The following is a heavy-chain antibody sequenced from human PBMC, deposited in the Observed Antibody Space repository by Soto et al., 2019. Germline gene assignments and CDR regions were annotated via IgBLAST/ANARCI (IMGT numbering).Heavy chain of an antibody. D-gene: IGHD2-8*02. J-gene: IGHJ4*02. CDR2: ISRDGSTK. Sequence: QVQLVESGGGVVQPGRSLRLSCAASGFTLSSKGMHWVRQAPGKGLEWVAVISRDGSTKCYADSVKGRFTISRDNSKNTLYLEMNSLRADDTAVYYCTGEVASGYWGQGTLVTVSS. CDR1: GFTLSSKG. CDR3: TGEVASGY. V-gene: IGHV3-30*03.